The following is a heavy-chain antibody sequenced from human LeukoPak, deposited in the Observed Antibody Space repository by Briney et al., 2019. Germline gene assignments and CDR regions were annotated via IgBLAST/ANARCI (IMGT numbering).Heavy chain of an antibody. J-gene: IGHJ4*02. Sequence: PGGSLRLSCAASESTFRNFAMHWVRQTPDKGLEWVALISFDGVTTYYADSVKGRFTISRDNSKNTLYLQMNSLRAEDTAVYYCAKEAAGYDSSGYSDYWGQGTLVSVSP. D-gene: IGHD3-22*01. CDR3: AKEAAGYDSSGYSDY. CDR2: ISFDGVTT. V-gene: IGHV3-30-3*01. CDR1: ESTFRNFA.